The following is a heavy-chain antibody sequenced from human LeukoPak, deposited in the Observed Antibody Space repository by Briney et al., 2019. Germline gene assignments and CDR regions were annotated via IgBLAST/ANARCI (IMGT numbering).Heavy chain of an antibody. Sequence: GGSLRLSCAATGFTINSNYMNWVRQAPGKGLEWVSVIFGGGSTNYADSVKGRFTISRDNSRNTLYLQMNSLRAEDTAVYYCARRANSHGFYFDYWGQGTLVTVSS. CDR1: GFTINSNY. CDR3: ARRANSHGFYFDY. V-gene: IGHV3-66*01. CDR2: IFGGGST. J-gene: IGHJ4*02. D-gene: IGHD3-10*01.